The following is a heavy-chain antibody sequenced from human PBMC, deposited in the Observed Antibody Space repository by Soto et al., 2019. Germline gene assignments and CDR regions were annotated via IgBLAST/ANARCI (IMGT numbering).Heavy chain of an antibody. CDR1: GFTVSSTY. J-gene: IGHJ4*02. CDR2: IYSSGTT. CDR3: GRNYYNDY. V-gene: IGHV3-66*01. Sequence: EVQLVESGGDLVQPGGSLRLSCAASGFTVSSTYMTWVRQAPGKGLEWVSVIYSSGTTYYADSVKGRFTLSRDNSKNTLYLQMNSLRAEDTAVYYCGRNYYNDYWAQGTLVTVSS.